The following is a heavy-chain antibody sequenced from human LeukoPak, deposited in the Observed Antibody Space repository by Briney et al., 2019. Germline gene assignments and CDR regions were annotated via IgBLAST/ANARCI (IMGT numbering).Heavy chain of an antibody. J-gene: IGHJ6*02. CDR2: IIPIFGTA. CDR1: GGTFSSYA. CDR3: ARVSHCSSTSCCPILYYYYGMDV. D-gene: IGHD2-2*01. Sequence: SVKVSCKASGGTFSSYAISWVRQAPGQGLEWMGGIIPIFGTANYAQKFQGRVTITADESTSTAYMELSSLRSEDTAVYYCARVSHCSSTSCCPILYYYYGMDVWGQGTTVTVSS. V-gene: IGHV1-69*13.